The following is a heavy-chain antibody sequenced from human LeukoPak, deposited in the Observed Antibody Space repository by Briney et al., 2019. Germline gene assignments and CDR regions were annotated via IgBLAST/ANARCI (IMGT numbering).Heavy chain of an antibody. V-gene: IGHV1-18*01. D-gene: IGHD2-8*01. CDR3: ARVQEVYANSLYYLYYMDV. J-gene: IGHJ6*03. Sequence: ASVKVSCKASGYSFTTYAMNWVRQAPGQGLEWMGWIASFDNGNTKYAQKFVDRVTMTKDKSTSTAYMDLKSLTSDDTAIYYCARVQEVYANSLYYLYYMDVWGKGTTVTVSS. CDR1: GYSFTTYA. CDR2: IASFDNGNT.